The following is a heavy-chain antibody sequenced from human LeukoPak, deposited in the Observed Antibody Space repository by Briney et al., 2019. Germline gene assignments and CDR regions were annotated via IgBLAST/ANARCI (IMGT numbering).Heavy chain of an antibody. J-gene: IGHJ4*02. CDR1: GFTFSSYW. D-gene: IGHD6-19*01. CDR2: INNDGILT. Sequence: PGGSLRLSCAASGFTFSSYWMHWVRQTPGKGLVWVSRINNDGILTNYADSVKGRFTISRDNAKNTLYLQMNSLRAEDTAVYYCARPGIALAGDYWGQGALVTVSS. V-gene: IGHV3-74*01. CDR3: ARPGIALAGDY.